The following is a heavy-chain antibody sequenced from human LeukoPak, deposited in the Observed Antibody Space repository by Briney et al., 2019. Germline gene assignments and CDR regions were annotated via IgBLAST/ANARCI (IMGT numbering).Heavy chain of an antibody. CDR3: ARRRSPRYGMDV. Sequence: PSETLSLTCAVYGGSFSGYYWSWIRQPPGKGLEWIGEINHSGSTNFNPSLKSRVTISVDTSKNQFSLKLSSVTAADTAVYLCARRRSPRYGMDVWGQGTTVTVSS. D-gene: IGHD6-19*01. V-gene: IGHV4-34*01. CDR1: GGSFSGYY. J-gene: IGHJ6*02. CDR2: INHSGST.